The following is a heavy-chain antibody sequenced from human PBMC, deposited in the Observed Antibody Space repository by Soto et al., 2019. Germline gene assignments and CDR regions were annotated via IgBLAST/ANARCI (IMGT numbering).Heavy chain of an antibody. CDR1: GFTFSTYS. D-gene: IGHD2-15*01. J-gene: IGHJ4*02. CDR3: ARDLGVALATLTLDY. V-gene: IGHV3-21*01. CDR2: ITTSSSFR. Sequence: PGGSLRLSCAASGFTFSTYSMNWVRQAPGKGLEWVADITTSSSFRFYADSVKGRFTISRDDAKNSLYLQMNSLRAEDTGVYYCARDLGVALATLTLDYWGPGTLVTVSS.